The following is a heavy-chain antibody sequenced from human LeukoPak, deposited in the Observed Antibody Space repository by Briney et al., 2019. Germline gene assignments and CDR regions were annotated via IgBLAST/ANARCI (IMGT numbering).Heavy chain of an antibody. CDR1: GFTFSSYA. CDR3: ARGTPPVWLSYYYGMDV. J-gene: IGHJ6*02. D-gene: IGHD3-16*01. V-gene: IGHV3-30-3*01. Sequence: PGGSLRLSCAASGFTFSSYAMHWVRQAPGKGLEWVAVISYDGSNKYYADSVKGRFTISRDNSKNTLYLQMNSLRAEDTAVYYCARGTPPVWLSYYYGMDVWGQGTTVTVSS. CDR2: ISYDGSNK.